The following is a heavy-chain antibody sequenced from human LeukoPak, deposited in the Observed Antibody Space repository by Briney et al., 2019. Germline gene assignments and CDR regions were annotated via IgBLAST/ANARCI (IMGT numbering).Heavy chain of an antibody. V-gene: IGHV4-31*03. CDR1: GGSISSGGYY. D-gene: IGHD3-10*01. Sequence: PSETLSLTCTVSGGSISSGGYYWSWIRQHPGKDLEWIGYIYYSGSTYYNPSLKSRVTISVDTSKNQFSLKLSSVTAADTAVYYCARAPSGSEDYWGQGTLVTVSS. CDR2: IYYSGST. J-gene: IGHJ4*02. CDR3: ARAPSGSEDY.